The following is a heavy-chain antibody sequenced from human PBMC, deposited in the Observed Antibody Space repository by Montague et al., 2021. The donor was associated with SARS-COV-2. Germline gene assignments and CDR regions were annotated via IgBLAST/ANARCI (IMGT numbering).Heavy chain of an antibody. D-gene: IGHD5-12*01. CDR1: GGSMINNY. J-gene: IGHJ6*02. V-gene: IGHV4-59*01. CDR2: IYYTGST. CDR3: ARGGGRLQYSYYYGMDV. Sequence: SKTLSLTCSVSGGSMINNYWSWIRQPPGKGLEWMGYIYYTGSTDYNPSLESRATLSIDTSKNEFSLKLTSVTAADTAVYYCARGGGRLQYSYYYGMDVWGQGTTVTVSS.